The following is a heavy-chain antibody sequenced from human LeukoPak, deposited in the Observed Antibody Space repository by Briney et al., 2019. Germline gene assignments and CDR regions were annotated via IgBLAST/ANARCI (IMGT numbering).Heavy chain of an antibody. D-gene: IGHD3-10*01. CDR2: INHSGST. CDR1: GGSFSGYY. Sequence: NPSETLSLTCAVYGGSFSGYYWSWIRQPPGKGLEWIGEINHSGSTNYNPSLKSRVTISVDTSKNQFSLKLSSVTAADTAVYYCARRHYYGSGSYYFGYWGQGTLVTVSS. V-gene: IGHV4-34*01. J-gene: IGHJ4*02. CDR3: ARRHYYGSGSYYFGY.